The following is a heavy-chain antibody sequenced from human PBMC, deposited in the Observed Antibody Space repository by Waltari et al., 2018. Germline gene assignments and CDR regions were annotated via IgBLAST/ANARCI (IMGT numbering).Heavy chain of an antibody. D-gene: IGHD6-6*01. Sequence: EVQLLESGGGLVQPGGSLRLSCAGFGFALSKYAMGWVRQAPGKGLEWVSLIHNDGTTTYYADSVKGRFTIFRDDSKNTLYLQINSPVAEDTALYYCAKARGSTSSRYYFDYWGQGTLVTVSS. CDR1: GFALSKYA. CDR2: IHNDGTTT. J-gene: IGHJ4*02. V-gene: IGHV3-23*03. CDR3: AKARGSTSSRYYFDY.